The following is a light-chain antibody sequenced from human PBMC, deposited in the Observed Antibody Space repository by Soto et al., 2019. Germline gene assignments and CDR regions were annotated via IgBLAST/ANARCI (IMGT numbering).Light chain of an antibody. Sequence: EIVLTQSPGTLSLSPGERATLSCRASQSVSSSYLACYQQKPGQAPMLLIYGASSTATGIPDRFSGSGSGTDFTLTISRLKPEDFAMNYWQQYGSSPRTFGQGTKVEI. V-gene: IGKV3-20*01. CDR1: QSVSSSY. CDR2: GAS. J-gene: IGKJ1*01. CDR3: QQYGSSPRT.